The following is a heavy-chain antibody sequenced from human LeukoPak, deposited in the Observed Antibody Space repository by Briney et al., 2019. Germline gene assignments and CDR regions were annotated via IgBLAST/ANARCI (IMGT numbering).Heavy chain of an antibody. CDR3: ARKSGAAKIGQMLNY. D-gene: IGHD3-10*02. CDR2: IQYDGSEI. CDR1: GLMFSTSG. V-gene: IGHV3-30*02. Sequence: GGSLRLSCAASGLMFSTSGMHWVRQAPGKGLEWVAFIQYDGSEIYYADSLKGRFTISRDNSKNTLYLQMNSLRAEDTAVFYCARKSGAAKIGQMLNYWGQGTLVTVPS. J-gene: IGHJ4*02.